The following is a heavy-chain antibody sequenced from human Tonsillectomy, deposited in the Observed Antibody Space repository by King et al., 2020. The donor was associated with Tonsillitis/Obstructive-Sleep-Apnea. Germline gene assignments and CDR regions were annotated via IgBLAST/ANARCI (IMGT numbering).Heavy chain of an antibody. J-gene: IGHJ6*03. Sequence: VQLQQWGAGLLKPSEPLSLTCAVYGGSFSGYYWSWIRQPPGKGLEWIGEINHSGSTNYNPSLKSRVTISVDTSKNQFSLKLSSVTAADTAVYYCARGRRYYDFWSGSAYYYYYYMDVWGKGTTVTVSS. CDR3: ARGRRYYDFWSGSAYYYYYYMDV. CDR1: GGSFSGYY. V-gene: IGHV4-34*01. D-gene: IGHD3-3*01. CDR2: INHSGST.